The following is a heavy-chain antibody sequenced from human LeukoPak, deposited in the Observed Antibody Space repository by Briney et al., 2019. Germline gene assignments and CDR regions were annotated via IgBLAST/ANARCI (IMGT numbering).Heavy chain of an antibody. V-gene: IGHV4-59*08. CDR3: ARISIFGVVTQVNALDY. J-gene: IGHJ4*02. D-gene: IGHD3-3*01. CDR2: ISYSGST. Sequence: SETLSLTCTVSGGSISSYYWSWIRQPPGKGLEWIGYISYSGSTNYNPSLKSRVTISVDTSKNQFSLKVTSLTAADTAVYYCARISIFGVVTQVNALDYWGQGTLVTVSS. CDR1: GGSISSYY.